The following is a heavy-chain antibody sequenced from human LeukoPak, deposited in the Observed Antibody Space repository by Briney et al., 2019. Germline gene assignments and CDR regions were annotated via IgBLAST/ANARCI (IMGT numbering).Heavy chain of an antibody. CDR1: GYTLTSYG. CDR2: ISVNNAKT. CDR3: ARVGYCSGGSCCPDY. V-gene: IGHV1-18*01. Sequence: ASVKVSCKASGYTLTSYGFSWVRQAPGQGLEWMGWISVNNAKTNYAQKFQGRVTMTTDTSTTTAYMELRSLTSDDTAVYYCARVGYCSGGSCCPDYWGQGTLVTVPS. J-gene: IGHJ4*02. D-gene: IGHD2-15*01.